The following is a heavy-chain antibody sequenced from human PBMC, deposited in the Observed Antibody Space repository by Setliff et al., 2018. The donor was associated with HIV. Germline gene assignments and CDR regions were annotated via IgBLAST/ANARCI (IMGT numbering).Heavy chain of an antibody. D-gene: IGHD6-6*01. CDR2: INSDGSST. J-gene: IGHJ4*02. CDR3: VSSRPDFDY. Sequence: PGGSLRLSCAASGFTVRIKYMSWVRQAPGKGLEWVSGINSDGSSTNYADSVKGRFTISRDNAKNTLYLQMNSLRVEDTAVYYCVSSRPDFDYWGQGTLVTVSS. CDR1: GFTVRIKY. V-gene: IGHV3-74*01.